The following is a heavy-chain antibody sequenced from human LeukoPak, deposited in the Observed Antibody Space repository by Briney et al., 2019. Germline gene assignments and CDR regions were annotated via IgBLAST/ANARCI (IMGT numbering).Heavy chain of an antibody. Sequence: GASVKVSCKVSGYTVTELSMHWVRQAPGKGLEWMGGFDPEDGETIYAQKFQGRVTMTEDTSTDTAYMELSSLRSEDTAVYYCATRGPGGYFDWFDYWGQGTLVTVSS. CDR2: FDPEDGET. J-gene: IGHJ5*01. CDR1: GYTVTELS. CDR3: ATRGPGGYFDWFDY. V-gene: IGHV1-24*01. D-gene: IGHD3-9*01.